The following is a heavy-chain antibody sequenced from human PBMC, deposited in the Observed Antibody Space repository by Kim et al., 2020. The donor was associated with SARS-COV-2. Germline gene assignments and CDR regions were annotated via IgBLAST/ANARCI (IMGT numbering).Heavy chain of an antibody. V-gene: IGHV3-48*02. CDR3: ARDSGELLAFDP. Sequence: SYANSVKGRVTNSRDNAKNSLYLQMNSLRDEDTAVYYCARDSGELLAFDPWGQGTLVTVSS. J-gene: IGHJ5*02. D-gene: IGHD1-26*01.